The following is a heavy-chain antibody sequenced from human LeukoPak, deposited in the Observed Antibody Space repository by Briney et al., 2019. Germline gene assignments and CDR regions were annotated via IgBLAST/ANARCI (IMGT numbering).Heavy chain of an antibody. D-gene: IGHD3-22*01. V-gene: IGHV3-23*01. CDR2: ISGSGGST. CDR3: AKDPSYYDSSGYYYSPLFDY. J-gene: IGHJ4*02. CDR1: GFTFSSYA. Sequence: GGSLRLSCAASGFTFSSYAMSWVRQAPGKGLEWVSAISGSGGSTYYADSVKGRFTISRDNSKNTLYLQMNSLRAEDTAVYYCAKDPSYYDSSGYYYSPLFDYWGQGTLVTVSS.